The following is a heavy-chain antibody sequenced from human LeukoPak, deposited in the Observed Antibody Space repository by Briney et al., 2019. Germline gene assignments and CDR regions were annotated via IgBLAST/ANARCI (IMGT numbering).Heavy chain of an antibody. CDR2: IWYDGSNK. D-gene: IGHD2-15*01. CDR3: ARGERMTLTFNYFDY. Sequence: GGSLRLSCAASGFTFSSYGMHWVRQAPGKGLEWVAVIWYDGSNKYYADSVKGRFTISRDNSKNTLYLQMNSLRAEDTAVYYCARGERMTLTFNYFDYWGQGTLVTVSS. J-gene: IGHJ4*02. V-gene: IGHV3-33*01. CDR1: GFTFSSYG.